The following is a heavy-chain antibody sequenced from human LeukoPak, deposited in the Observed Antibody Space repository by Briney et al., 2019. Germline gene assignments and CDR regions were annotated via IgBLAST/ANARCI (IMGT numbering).Heavy chain of an antibody. Sequence: SETLSLTCTVSGGSISGYFWSWIRQAPGKGLEWIGYISSGGNTNYNPSLKSRVIISVDPSRNRFSLKLSSVTAADTAVYYCARAGPLRYFDWLLSYWYFDLWGRGTLVTVSS. CDR2: ISSGGNT. V-gene: IGHV4-59*12. CDR1: GGSISGYF. D-gene: IGHD3-9*01. J-gene: IGHJ2*01. CDR3: ARAGPLRYFDWLLSYWYFDL.